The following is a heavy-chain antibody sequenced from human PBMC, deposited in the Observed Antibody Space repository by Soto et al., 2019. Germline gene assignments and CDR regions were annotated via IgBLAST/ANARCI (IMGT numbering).Heavy chain of an antibody. CDR1: GFTFSNYA. Sequence: EVQLLESGGGFVQPGGSLRLSCAASGFTFSNYAMSWVRQAPGKGLEWVSAITAYGDSTHYADSVKGRFTISRDSPKNTLYLQMDSLRAEDTAVYYCAKDPLWYDSDWYPPPGFEPWSQGTLVTVSS. D-gene: IGHD6-19*01. CDR2: ITAYGDST. J-gene: IGHJ5*02. V-gene: IGHV3-23*01. CDR3: AKDPLWYDSDWYPPPGFEP.